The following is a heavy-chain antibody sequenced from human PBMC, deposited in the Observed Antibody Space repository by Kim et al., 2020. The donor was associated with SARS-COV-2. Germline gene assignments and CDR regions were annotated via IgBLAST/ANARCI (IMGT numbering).Heavy chain of an antibody. J-gene: IGHJ6*02. CDR2: IYSGGST. D-gene: IGHD3-10*01. V-gene: IGHV3-53*01. CDR3: AGAMVRGVIITGGMDV. Sequence: GGSLRLSCAASGFTVSSNYMSWARQAPGKGLEWVSVIYSGGSTYYADSVKGRFTISRDNSKNTLYLQMNSLRAEDTAVYYCAGAMVRGVIITGGMDVWGQGTTVTVSS. CDR1: GFTVSSNY.